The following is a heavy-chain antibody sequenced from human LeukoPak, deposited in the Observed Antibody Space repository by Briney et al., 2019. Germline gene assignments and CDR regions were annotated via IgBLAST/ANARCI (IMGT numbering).Heavy chain of an antibody. Sequence: GGSLRLSCAATGFTFSTYGMHWVRQTPGKGLEWVAFIRYDGTIKYYADSVKGRFTISRDNAKNSLYLQMNSLRAEDTAVYYCARAMVRGVKDYWGQGTLVTVSS. D-gene: IGHD3-10*01. CDR2: IRYDGTIK. V-gene: IGHV3-30*02. CDR1: GFTFSTYG. J-gene: IGHJ4*02. CDR3: ARAMVRGVKDY.